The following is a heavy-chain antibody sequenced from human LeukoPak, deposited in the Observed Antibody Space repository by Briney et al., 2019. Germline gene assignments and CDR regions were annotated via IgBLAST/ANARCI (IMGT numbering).Heavy chain of an antibody. CDR1: GGTFSSYA. D-gene: IGHD3-22*01. J-gene: IGHJ4*02. V-gene: IGHV1-69*04. Sequence: VASVKVSCKASGGTFSSYAISWVRQAPGQGLEWMGRIIPILGIANYAQKFQGRVTITADKSTSTAYMELSSLRSEDTAVYYCARGDKTYYYDSSGYSTTNDYWSQGTLVTVSS. CDR2: IIPILGIA. CDR3: ARGDKTYYYDSSGYSTTNDY.